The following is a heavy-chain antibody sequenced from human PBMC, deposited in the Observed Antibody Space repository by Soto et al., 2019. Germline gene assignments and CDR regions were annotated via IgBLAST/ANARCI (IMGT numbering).Heavy chain of an antibody. CDR3: AREGRGKKAGYNGLVSLGY. Sequence: QVQLVQSGAEVKTPGSSLKVSCQVSGSRFSNYVISWVRQAPGHGLEWLGRIIPIFNSTQYAQKFQGRVTITADKPTNTASLERSSLRSDCTAVYYCAREGRGKKAGYNGLVSLGYWGQGTLVTVSS. CDR2: IIPIFNST. V-gene: IGHV1-69*06. J-gene: IGHJ4*02. D-gene: IGHD2-2*02. CDR1: GSRFSNYV.